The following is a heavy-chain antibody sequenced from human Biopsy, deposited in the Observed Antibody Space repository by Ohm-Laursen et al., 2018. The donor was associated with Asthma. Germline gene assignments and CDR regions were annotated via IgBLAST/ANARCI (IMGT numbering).Heavy chain of an antibody. CDR2: IDWDDDK. CDR1: GDSSNSGGYS. CDR3: ARMGGSRIFDY. J-gene: IGHJ4*02. V-gene: IGHV2-70*01. D-gene: IGHD3-10*01. Sequence: TLSLTCTVSGDSSNSGGYSWTWIRQLPGKALEWLALIDWDDDKYYSTSLKTRLTISKDTSKNQVVLTMTNMDPVDTATYYCARMGGSRIFDYWGQGTLVTVSS.